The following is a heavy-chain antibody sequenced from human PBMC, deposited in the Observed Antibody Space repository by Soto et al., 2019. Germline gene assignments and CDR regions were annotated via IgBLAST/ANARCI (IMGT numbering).Heavy chain of an antibody. CDR2: ISTFNADK. CDR3: VIDRHLPSGGANWYDP. J-gene: IGHJ5*02. CDR1: GGTFSSYA. V-gene: IGHV1-18*01. D-gene: IGHD3-10*01. Sequence: ASVKVSCKASGGTFSSYAISWVRQAPGQGLEWMGWISTFNADKKYAQKLQGRVTMTTDTSTSTAYMDLRSLRTDDTAVYYCVIDRHLPSGGANWYDPWGQGTLVTVSS.